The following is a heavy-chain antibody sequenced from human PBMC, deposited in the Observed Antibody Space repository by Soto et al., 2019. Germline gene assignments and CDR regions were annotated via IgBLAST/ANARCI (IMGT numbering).Heavy chain of an antibody. J-gene: IGHJ4*02. CDR3: AKDFEVVSPYSYGNYYFDY. CDR1: GFTFSSYA. Sequence: SGGSLRLSCAASGFTFSSYAMSWVRQAPGKGLEWVSAISGSGGSTYYADSVKGRFTISRDNSKNTPYLQMNSLRAEDTAVYYCAKDFEVVSPYSYGNYYFDYWGQGTLVTVSS. V-gene: IGHV3-23*01. CDR2: ISGSGGST. D-gene: IGHD5-18*01.